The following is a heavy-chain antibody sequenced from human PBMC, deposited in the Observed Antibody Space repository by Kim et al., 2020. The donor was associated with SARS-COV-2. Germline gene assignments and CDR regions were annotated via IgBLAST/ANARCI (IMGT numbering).Heavy chain of an antibody. J-gene: IGHJ4*02. Sequence: GYAQKFQGRDTMTMDPSRTTAYMELSSLRSEDTAVYYCARGVRTISNYDYWGQGTLVTVSS. V-gene: IGHV1-8*01. D-gene: IGHD3-9*01. CDR3: ARGVRTISNYDY.